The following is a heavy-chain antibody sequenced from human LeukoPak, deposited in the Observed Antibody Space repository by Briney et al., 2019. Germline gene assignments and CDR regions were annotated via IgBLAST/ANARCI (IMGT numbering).Heavy chain of an antibody. D-gene: IGHD3-22*01. CDR2: INPNSGGS. J-gene: IGHJ4*02. CDR3: AREIDYYDSSGYHYVAPGIDY. Sequence: ASVKVSCKASGYTFTGYYMHWVRQAPGQGLEWMGRINPNSGGSNYAQKFQGRVTMTRDTSISTAYMELSRLRSDDTAVYYCAREIDYYDSSGYHYVAPGIDYWGQGTLVTVSS. CDR1: GYTFTGYY. V-gene: IGHV1-2*06.